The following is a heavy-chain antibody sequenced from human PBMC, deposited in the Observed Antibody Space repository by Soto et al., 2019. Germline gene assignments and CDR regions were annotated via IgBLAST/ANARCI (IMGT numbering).Heavy chain of an antibody. Sequence: SETLSLTCAVYGVSFSGYYWIWIRQPPGKGLEWIGEINHSGSTNYNPSLKSRVTISVDTSKNQFSLKLSSVTAADTAVYYCARGRTNGVCYRVYYYMDVWGKGTTVTVSS. V-gene: IGHV4-34*01. CDR3: ARGRTNGVCYRVYYYMDV. D-gene: IGHD2-8*01. CDR1: GVSFSGYY. CDR2: INHSGST. J-gene: IGHJ6*03.